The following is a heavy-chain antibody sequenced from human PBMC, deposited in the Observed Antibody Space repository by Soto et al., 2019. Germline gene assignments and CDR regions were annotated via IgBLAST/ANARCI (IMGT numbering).Heavy chain of an antibody. Sequence: EVQLVESGGGLVQPGGSLRLSCAASGFTVSSSYLYWVRQAPGKGLEWVSSIYKSGDTYYADSVKGRLTISRDNYKSTLFLQMNSLRAEDTAVYYCARGTVGTNPNWLGPWGQGTLVTVSS. D-gene: IGHD1-26*01. CDR3: ARGTVGTNPNWLGP. CDR2: IYKSGDT. J-gene: IGHJ5*02. V-gene: IGHV3-66*01. CDR1: GFTVSSSY.